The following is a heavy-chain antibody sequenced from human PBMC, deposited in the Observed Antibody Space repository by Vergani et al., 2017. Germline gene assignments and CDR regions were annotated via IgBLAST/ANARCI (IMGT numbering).Heavy chain of an antibody. Sequence: QVRLQESGPGLVKPSETLSLTCSVSGGSMSGYYWSWIRQPPGKELEWIGYMYHSGSTNYNPPLETRVTISGDKSKNQFSLKLNSVTAADTAVYYCGRVADFYGLGSRLLDLWGQGILVTVSS. J-gene: IGHJ5*02. D-gene: IGHD3-10*01. CDR1: GGSMSGYY. V-gene: IGHV4-59*01. CDR2: MYHSGST. CDR3: GRVADFYGLGSRLLDL.